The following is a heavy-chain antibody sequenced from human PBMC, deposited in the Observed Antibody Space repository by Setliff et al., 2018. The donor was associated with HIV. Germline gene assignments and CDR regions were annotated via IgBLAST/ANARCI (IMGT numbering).Heavy chain of an antibody. D-gene: IGHD2-15*01. Sequence: GGSLRLSCAASGFPFTSFSINWVRQAPGKGLEWVSRIYDSGDIWYADSVRGRFTISRDNTKNSLYLQMTNMDPVDTATYYCARIKVAGLGQHFYYMDVWGTGTTVTVSS. CDR3: ARIKVAGLGQHFYYMDV. V-gene: IGHV3-21*03. CDR1: GFPFTSFS. J-gene: IGHJ6*03. CDR2: RIYDSGDI.